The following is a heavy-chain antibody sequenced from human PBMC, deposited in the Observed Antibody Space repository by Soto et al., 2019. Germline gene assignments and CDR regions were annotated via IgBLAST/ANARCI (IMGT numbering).Heavy chain of an antibody. V-gene: IGHV3-48*03. D-gene: IGHD2-8*01. J-gene: IGHJ4*02. Sequence: WGSLRLSCAASGFTFSSYEMIWVRQAPGKGLAWISYINSDGNTIYYEDSVKVRFTISRDSDKNSLYMKMKSLRAEDTAVYYCAIDLMVLDXWGQVTPVTGS. CDR1: GFTFSSYE. CDR2: INSDGNTI. CDR3: AIDLMVLDX.